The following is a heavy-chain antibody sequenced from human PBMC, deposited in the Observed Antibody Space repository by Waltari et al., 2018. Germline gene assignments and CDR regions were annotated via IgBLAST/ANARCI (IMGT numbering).Heavy chain of an antibody. J-gene: IGHJ4*02. D-gene: IGHD5-12*01. CDR1: GGSISSYY. V-gene: IGHV4-59*01. CDR3: ARDSGYDYADY. Sequence: QVQLQESGPGLVKPSETLSLTCTVSGGSISSYYWSWIRQPPGKGLEWIGYSYYSGSTNYNPSLKSRVTISVDTSKNQFSLKLSSVTAADTAVYYCARDSGYDYADYWGQGTLVTVSS. CDR2: SYYSGST.